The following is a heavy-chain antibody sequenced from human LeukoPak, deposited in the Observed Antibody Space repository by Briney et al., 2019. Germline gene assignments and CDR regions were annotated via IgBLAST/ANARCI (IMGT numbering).Heavy chain of an antibody. V-gene: IGHV3-73*01. Sequence: GGSLKLSCAASGFTFSGSAVHWVRQSSGKGLEWVGHIDKKDNLYATAYAESVKGRFTISRDDSKDTAFLHMDSLKTKDTALHYCTRDRGTYNWFDPWGQGTLVTVSS. CDR1: GFTFSGSA. J-gene: IGHJ5*02. D-gene: IGHD2-15*01. CDR3: TRDRGTYNWFDP. CDR2: IDKKDNLYAT.